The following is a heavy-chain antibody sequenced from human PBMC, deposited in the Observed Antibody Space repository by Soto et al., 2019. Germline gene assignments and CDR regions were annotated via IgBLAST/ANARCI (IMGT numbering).Heavy chain of an antibody. CDR1: GYTFTSYG. CDR3: AREGYDFWSGYYSNFDY. D-gene: IGHD3-3*01. Sequence: ASVKVSCKASGYTFTSYGISWVRQAPGQGLEWMGWISAYNGNTNYAQKLQGRVTMTTDTSTSTAYMELRSLRSDDPAVYYCAREGYDFWSGYYSNFDYWGQGTLFTVSS. J-gene: IGHJ4*02. CDR2: ISAYNGNT. V-gene: IGHV1-18*01.